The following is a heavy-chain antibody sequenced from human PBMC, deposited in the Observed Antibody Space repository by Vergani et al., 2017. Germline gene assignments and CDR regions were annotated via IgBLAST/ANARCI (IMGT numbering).Heavy chain of an antibody. CDR3: AGITMVRGAVGGFDP. J-gene: IGHJ5*02. CDR1: GFTFSSHA. V-gene: IGHV3-23*01. D-gene: IGHD3-10*01. CDR2: IKNTGDST. Sequence: EVQLLQSEGAVVQPGGSLRLSCVASGFTFSSHAMSWVRQGHGQGLEWVSSIKNTGDSTQYADSVKGRFTISRDNSKNTLYLQMNSLRAEDTAVYYCAGITMVRGAVGGFDPWGQGTLVTVSS.